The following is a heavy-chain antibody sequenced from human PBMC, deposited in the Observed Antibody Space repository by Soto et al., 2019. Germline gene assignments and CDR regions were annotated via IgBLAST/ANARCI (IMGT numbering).Heavy chain of an antibody. V-gene: IGHV5-51*01. CDR3: ATLNYYDSSGYHISRGTHYHHYRLDF. J-gene: IGHJ6*02. CDR2: IYPSDSDT. CDR1: GYSFTSYW. D-gene: IGHD3-22*01. Sequence: PGESLKISCKGSGYSFTSYWIGWVRQMPGKGLEWMGIIYPSDSDTRYSPSFQGQVTISADKSISTAYLQWSSLKASDTAMYYCATLNYYDSSGYHISRGTHYHHYRLDFCGQGTSVPVSS.